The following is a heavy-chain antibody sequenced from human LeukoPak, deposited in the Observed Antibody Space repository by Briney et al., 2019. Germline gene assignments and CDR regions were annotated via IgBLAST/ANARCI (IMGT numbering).Heavy chain of an antibody. CDR2: IIPIFGTA. J-gene: IGHJ4*02. CDR1: GGTFSSYA. V-gene: IGHV1-69*13. Sequence: SVKVSCKASGGTFSSYAISWVRQAPGQGLEWMGGIIPIFGTANYAQKFQGRVTITADESTSTAHMELSSLRSEDTAVYYCAREAYGSGSYFDYWGQGTLVTVSS. D-gene: IGHD3-10*01. CDR3: AREAYGSGSYFDY.